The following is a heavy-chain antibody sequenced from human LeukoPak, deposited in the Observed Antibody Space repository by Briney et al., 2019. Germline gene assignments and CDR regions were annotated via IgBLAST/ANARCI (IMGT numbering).Heavy chain of an antibody. CDR3: ARVRVGSWYYFDY. CDR2: INPSGGST. CDR1: GYTFISYY. Sequence: ASVKVSCKASGYTFISYYMHWVRQAPGQGLEWMGIINPSGGSTSYAQKFQGRVTMTRDTSTNTIHMELSSLRSEDTAVYYCARVRVGSWYYFDYWGQGTLVTVSS. V-gene: IGHV1-46*01. J-gene: IGHJ4*02. D-gene: IGHD6-13*01.